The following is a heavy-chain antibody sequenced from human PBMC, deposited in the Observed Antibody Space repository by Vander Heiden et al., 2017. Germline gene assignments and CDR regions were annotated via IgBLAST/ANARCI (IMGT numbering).Heavy chain of an antibody. CDR2: VDHSGST. Sequence: QVLLQQWRAGRFKPAETLSLSRAGYVYSFNGCSWNWLRQSPGKGLEWIGRVDHSGSTNYNPSLKSRVTISGDTSKNQSSLRLSSVTAADMAVYYCARGNTQKKNDAFDLWGQGTAVTVSS. CDR3: ARGNTQKKNDAFDL. CDR1: VYSFNGCS. J-gene: IGHJ3*01. V-gene: IGHV4-34*02.